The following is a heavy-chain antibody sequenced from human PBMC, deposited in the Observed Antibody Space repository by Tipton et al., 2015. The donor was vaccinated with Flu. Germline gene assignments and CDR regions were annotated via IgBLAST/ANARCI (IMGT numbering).Heavy chain of an antibody. CDR3: ARGGTYSYDNSAYK. CDR1: GFTFSSYT. V-gene: IGHV3-21*04. Sequence: SLRLSCAASGFTFSSYTMNWVRQTPGKGLEWVSSISSSSTYMSYADSVKGRFTISRDTSKNTLYLQMNDLRVEDTAVYYCARGGTYSYDNSAYKWGLGTLVSVSS. D-gene: IGHD3-22*01. J-gene: IGHJ4*02. CDR2: ISSSSTYM.